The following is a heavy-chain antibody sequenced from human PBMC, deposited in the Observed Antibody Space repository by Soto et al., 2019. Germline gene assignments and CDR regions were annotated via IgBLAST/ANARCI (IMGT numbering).Heavy chain of an antibody. CDR1: GFTFSNYE. V-gene: IGHV3-48*03. D-gene: IGHD5-12*01. Sequence: GGSLRLSCAASGFTFSNYEMNWVRQAPGKGLEWISYISSSGKTISYADSVKGRFTISRDKAKNSLYLQMNSLRAEDTAVYYCARDPEKYRGYDLGIDHWGQGTLVTGSS. J-gene: IGHJ4*02. CDR2: ISSSGKTI. CDR3: ARDPEKYRGYDLGIDH.